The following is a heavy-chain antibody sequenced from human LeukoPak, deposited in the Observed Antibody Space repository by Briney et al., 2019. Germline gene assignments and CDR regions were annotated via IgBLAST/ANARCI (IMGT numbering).Heavy chain of an antibody. CDR3: GRVAPQGSSTYYAFDI. J-gene: IGHJ3*02. CDR1: GVTFSSNY. Sequence: GGSLRLTCAASGVTFSSNYLNWVRQAPGKGLEWVSIVYSGGSTYYADSVKGRFTISRDKSDNTLSLQMKSLRAEDTAVYYCGRVAPQGSSTYYAFDIWGQGAVVTVSS. V-gene: IGHV3-53*01. D-gene: IGHD2-21*01. CDR2: VYSGGST.